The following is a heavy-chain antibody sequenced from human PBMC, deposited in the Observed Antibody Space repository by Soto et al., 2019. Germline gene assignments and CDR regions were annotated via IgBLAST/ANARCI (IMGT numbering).Heavy chain of an antibody. J-gene: IGHJ4*02. CDR3: ARWVNIGYCSSTSCYRGEFDY. Sequence: QVQLVESGGGVVQPGRSLRLSCAASGFTFSSYGMHWVRQAPGKGLEWVAVIWYDGSNKYYADSVKGRFTISRDNSKNTLYLQMNSLRAEDTAVYYCARWVNIGYCSSTSCYRGEFDYWGQGTLVTVSS. D-gene: IGHD2-2*01. CDR2: IWYDGSNK. V-gene: IGHV3-33*01. CDR1: GFTFSSYG.